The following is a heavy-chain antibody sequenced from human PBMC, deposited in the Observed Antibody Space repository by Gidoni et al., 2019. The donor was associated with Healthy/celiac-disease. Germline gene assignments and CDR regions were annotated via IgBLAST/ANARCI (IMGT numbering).Heavy chain of an antibody. CDR3: AKDLSMIVVVAYDY. V-gene: IGHV3-23*01. CDR1: GFTFSSYA. CDR2: ISGSGGST. J-gene: IGHJ4*02. D-gene: IGHD3-22*01. Sequence: EVQLLESGGGLVQPGGSLRLSCSASGFTFSSYAMSWVRQAPGKGLEWVSAISGSGGSTYYADSVKGRFTISRDNSKNTLYLQMNSLRAEDTAVYYCAKDLSMIVVVAYDYWGQGTLVTVSS.